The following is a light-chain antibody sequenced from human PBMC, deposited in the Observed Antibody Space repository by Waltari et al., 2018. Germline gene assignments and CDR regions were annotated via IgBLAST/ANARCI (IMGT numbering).Light chain of an antibody. J-gene: IGKJ1*01. Sequence: DIVVTQSALSLPVTPGEPASISCRPSQSLLHRNGNNYLAWYLQKPGQSPQILIYLGSNRASGVPDRFSGSGSGTDFTLRISRVEAEDVGVYYCMQSLQTLWTFGQGTKVEIK. V-gene: IGKV2-28*01. CDR1: QSLLHRNGNNY. CDR3: MQSLQTLWT. CDR2: LGS.